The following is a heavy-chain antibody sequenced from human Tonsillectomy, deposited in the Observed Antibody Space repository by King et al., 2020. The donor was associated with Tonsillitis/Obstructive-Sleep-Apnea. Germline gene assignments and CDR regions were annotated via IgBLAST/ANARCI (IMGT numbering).Heavy chain of an antibody. V-gene: IGHV1-2*02. J-gene: IGHJ6*02. Sequence: QLVQSGAEVKKPGASVTVSCKASGYTFTGYYLHWVRQAPGQGLEWMGWINPNSGGTNYAQKFQGRVTMTRDTSISTAYMELSRLRSDDTAVYYCARERVAGPTYYYYGMDVWGQGTTVTVSS. CDR3: ARERVAGPTYYYYGMDV. CDR2: INPNSGGT. D-gene: IGHD6-19*01. CDR1: GYTFTGYY.